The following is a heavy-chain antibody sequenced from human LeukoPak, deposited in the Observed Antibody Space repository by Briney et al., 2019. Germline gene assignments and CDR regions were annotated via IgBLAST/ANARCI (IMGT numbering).Heavy chain of an antibody. Sequence: SETLSLTCTVSGDFITAYYWSWIRQPPGKGLEWIGYVYYTGSTEYNPSLKSRVTMSVDTSKNQFSLRLSFVTAADTAVYYCARGSGWLRSSWYFDLWGRGTLVTVSS. V-gene: IGHV4-59*01. CDR2: VYYTGST. CDR3: ARGSGWLRSSWYFDL. J-gene: IGHJ2*01. D-gene: IGHD5-12*01. CDR1: GDFITAYY.